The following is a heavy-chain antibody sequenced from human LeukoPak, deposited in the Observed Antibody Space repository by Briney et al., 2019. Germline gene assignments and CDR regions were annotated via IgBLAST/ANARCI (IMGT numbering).Heavy chain of an antibody. V-gene: IGHV4-59*01. Sequence: SETRSLTCTVSGGSISSYYWSWIRQPPRQGLEWMGYIYYSGSTNYNPSLKGRVTISVDTSKNQFSLKLRSVTAADMAVYYCARDGYYYDSSGSLRRNWFDPWGQGTLVTVSS. D-gene: IGHD3-22*01. CDR3: ARDGYYYDSSGSLRRNWFDP. CDR1: GGSISSYY. CDR2: IYYSGST. J-gene: IGHJ5*02.